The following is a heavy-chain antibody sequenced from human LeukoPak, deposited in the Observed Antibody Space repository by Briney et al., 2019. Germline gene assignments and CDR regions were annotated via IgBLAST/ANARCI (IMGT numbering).Heavy chain of an antibody. D-gene: IGHD1-26*01. CDR1: GYTFTGYY. V-gene: IGHV1-2*02. Sequence: ASVKLSCKASGYTFTGYYMHWVRQAPGQGLEWMGWINPNRGGTNYAQKFQGGVTMTRDTSISTAYMELSRLRSDDTAMYFCARDVGELLLDYWGQGTLVTVSS. CDR2: INPNRGGT. CDR3: ARDVGELLLDY. J-gene: IGHJ4*02.